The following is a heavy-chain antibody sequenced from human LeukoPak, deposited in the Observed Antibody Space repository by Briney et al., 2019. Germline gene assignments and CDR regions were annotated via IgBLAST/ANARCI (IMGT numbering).Heavy chain of an antibody. CDR2: IYPGDSDT. D-gene: IGHD2-2*03. J-gene: IGHJ3*02. Sequence: GESLKISCKGSGYSFTSYWIGWVRQMPGKGLEWMGIIYPGDSDTRYSPSLQGQVTLSADKSISTAYLQWSSLKASDTAMYYCARRVGYCSSTTCYSTFDIWGQGTMVTVSS. V-gene: IGHV5-51*01. CDR3: ARRVGYCSSTTCYSTFDI. CDR1: GYSFTSYW.